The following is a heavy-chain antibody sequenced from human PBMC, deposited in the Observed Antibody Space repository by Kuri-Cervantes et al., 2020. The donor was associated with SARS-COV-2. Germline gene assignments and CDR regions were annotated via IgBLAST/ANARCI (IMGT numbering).Heavy chain of an antibody. Sequence: ESLKISCIVSGGSISSYYWSWIRQPPGKGLEWIGDIYKSGSTNSNPSLKTRVTISVDTSKNQFSLKLSSVTAADTAVYYCARLRVGVPAAPFDYWGQGTLVTVSS. CDR1: GGSISSYY. CDR3: ARLRVGVPAAPFDY. D-gene: IGHD2-2*01. CDR2: IYKSGST. V-gene: IGHV4-59*08. J-gene: IGHJ4*02.